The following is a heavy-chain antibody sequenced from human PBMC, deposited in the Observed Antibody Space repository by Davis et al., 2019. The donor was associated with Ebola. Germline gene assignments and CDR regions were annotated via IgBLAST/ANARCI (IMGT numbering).Heavy chain of an antibody. Sequence: GESLKISCAASGFTFGDYAMHWVRPAPGKGLEWVALISWDGRSTAYADSVRGRFSISRDNSNNFLFLQMNGLRAEDTAQYYCTAYDSTFRNYWGQGTLVTVSS. D-gene: IGHD3-22*01. J-gene: IGHJ4*02. CDR3: TAYDSTFRNY. CDR2: ISWDGRST. CDR1: GFTFGDYA. V-gene: IGHV3-43D*03.